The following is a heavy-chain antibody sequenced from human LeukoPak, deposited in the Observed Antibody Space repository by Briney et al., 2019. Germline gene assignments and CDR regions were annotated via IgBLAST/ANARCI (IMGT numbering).Heavy chain of an antibody. CDR1: GFTFSSYW. Sequence: PGGSLRLSCAASGFTFSSYWMSWVRQAPGKGLEWVTFIRHDGTNNDYADSVKGRFTISRDNSKNTLYLQMSSLRAEDTAVYYCAKEDSSSWSPDTDAFDIWGQGTMVTVSS. CDR3: AKEDSSSWSPDTDAFDI. D-gene: IGHD6-13*01. V-gene: IGHV3-30*02. J-gene: IGHJ3*02. CDR2: IRHDGTNN.